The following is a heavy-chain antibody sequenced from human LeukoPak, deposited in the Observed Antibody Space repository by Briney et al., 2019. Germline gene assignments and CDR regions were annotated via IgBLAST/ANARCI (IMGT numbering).Heavy chain of an antibody. CDR2: ISGYSGNI. Sequence: GASVKVSCKASGYTFSTYGISWVRQAPGQELEWMGWISGYSGNIKYAQKLQGRVTMTIDTSTSTADMELRSLRSDDTAVYYCATGLTVLGGADYYDMDVWGRGTTVTVSS. CDR1: GYTFSTYG. D-gene: IGHD3-10*01. J-gene: IGHJ6*02. V-gene: IGHV1-18*01. CDR3: ATGLTVLGGADYYDMDV.